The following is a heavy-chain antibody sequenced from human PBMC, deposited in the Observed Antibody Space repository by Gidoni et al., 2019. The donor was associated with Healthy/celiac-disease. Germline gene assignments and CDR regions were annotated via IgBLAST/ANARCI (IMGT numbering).Heavy chain of an antibody. CDR3: ARDGMGLSTMIVVGHFDY. Sequence: GFTFSSYAMHWVRQAPGKGLEWVAVISYDGSNKYYADSVKGRFTISRDNSKNTLYLQMNSLRAEDTAVYYCARDGMGLSTMIVVGHFDYWGQGTLVTVSS. J-gene: IGHJ4*02. D-gene: IGHD3-22*01. CDR1: GFTFSSYA. V-gene: IGHV3-30*04. CDR2: ISYDGSNK.